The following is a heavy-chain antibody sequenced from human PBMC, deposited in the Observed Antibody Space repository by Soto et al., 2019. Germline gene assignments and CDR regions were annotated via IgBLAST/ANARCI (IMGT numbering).Heavy chain of an antibody. CDR3: ARMDLNSGGRGTFDY. D-gene: IGHD6-19*01. J-gene: IGHJ4*02. CDR1: GFSLSTRGMR. Sequence: SGPTLVKPTHPLTLTCTFSGFSLSTRGMRVSWIRQPPGKALEWLARIDWDDDKFYSTSLKTRLTISKDTSKNEVVLTLTNMDPVHTATYYCARMDLNSGGRGTFDYWGQGTLVTVSS. CDR2: IDWDDDK. V-gene: IGHV2-70*04.